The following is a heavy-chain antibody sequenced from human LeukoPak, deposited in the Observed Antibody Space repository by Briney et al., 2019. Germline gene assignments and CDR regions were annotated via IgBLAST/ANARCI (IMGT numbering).Heavy chain of an antibody. CDR1: GFTFSSFR. J-gene: IGHJ3*02. D-gene: IGHD6-19*01. V-gene: IGHV3-48*04. Sequence: AGGSLRLSCAASGFTFSSFRMNWVRQAPGKGLEWVSDISSSSSTIYYADSVKGRFTISRDNAKNSLYLQMNSLRAEDTAVYYCARDSRAVSVAFDIWGQGTMVTVSS. CDR3: ARDSRAVSVAFDI. CDR2: ISSSSSTI.